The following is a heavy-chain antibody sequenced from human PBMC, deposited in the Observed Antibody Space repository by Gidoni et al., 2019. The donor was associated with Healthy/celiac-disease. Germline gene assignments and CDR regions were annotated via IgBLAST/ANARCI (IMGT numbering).Heavy chain of an antibody. D-gene: IGHD5-12*01. J-gene: IGHJ4*02. CDR1: GFTVSSNG. V-gene: IGHV3-33*01. CDR2: IWYDGSNK. Sequence: QVQLVESGGGVVQPGRSLRLSCAASGFTVSSNGMHWVRQAPGKGLGLVAVIWYDGSNKYYADSVKGRFTISRDNSKNTLYLQMNSLRAEDTAVYYCARDLVATITGVLGYFDYWGQGTLVTVSS. CDR3: ARDLVATITGVLGYFDY.